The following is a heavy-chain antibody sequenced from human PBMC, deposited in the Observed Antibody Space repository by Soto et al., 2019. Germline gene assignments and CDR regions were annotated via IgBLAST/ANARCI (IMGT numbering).Heavy chain of an antibody. CDR2: SSRSGGST. V-gene: IGHV3-23*01. CDR1: GFTFSRYA. CDR3: AKNYVFDC. J-gene: IGHJ4*02. D-gene: IGHD3-16*01. Sequence: EVQLLDSWGGFVQPGGSLRLSCEASGFTFSRYAMSWVRQAPGKGLEWVSSSSRSGGSTNYADSVKGRFTISRDDSKNILSLQMNSRRAEDTAIYYCAKNYVFDCWGQGTLVTVSS.